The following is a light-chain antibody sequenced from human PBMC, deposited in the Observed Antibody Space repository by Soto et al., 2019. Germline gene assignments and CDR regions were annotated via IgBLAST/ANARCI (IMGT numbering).Light chain of an antibody. CDR3: QQYDNLPLT. CDR1: QDISNY. Sequence: DIQMTQSPSSLSASVGDRVTITCQASQDISNYLNWYQKKPGKAPKLLIYDTSNLKRGVPSRFSGSGPGTDFTFTISSLQPEDIATYYCQQYDNLPLTFGPGTKVDIK. J-gene: IGKJ3*01. CDR2: DTS. V-gene: IGKV1-33*01.